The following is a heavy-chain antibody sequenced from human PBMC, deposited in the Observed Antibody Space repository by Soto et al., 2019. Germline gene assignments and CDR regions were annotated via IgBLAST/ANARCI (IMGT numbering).Heavy chain of an antibody. J-gene: IGHJ6*02. V-gene: IGHV3-30-3*01. CDR3: VRDKYGLTSAYGMDV. CDR2: ISYDGNNK. D-gene: IGHD4-17*01. Sequence: QVQLVESGGGVVQPGRSLRLSCAASGFTFSSYAMHCVRQAPGNGLEWVAVISYDGNNKYYADSVKGRFTMSRDNSKNTMYLKMNTLRAEDTAVYYCVRDKYGLTSAYGMDVWGQGTTVTVSS. CDR1: GFTFSSYA.